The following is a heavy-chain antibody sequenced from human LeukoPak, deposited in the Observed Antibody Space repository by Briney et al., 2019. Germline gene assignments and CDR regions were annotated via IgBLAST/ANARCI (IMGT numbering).Heavy chain of an antibody. D-gene: IGHD6-13*01. J-gene: IGHJ5*02. Sequence: GGSLRLSCAASGFTFDDYAMHWVRQAPGKGLEWVSGISWNSGSIGYADSVKGRFTISRDNAKNSLYLQMNSLRAEDAAVYYCARDLIAAAGNWFDPWGQGTLVTVSS. V-gene: IGHV3-9*01. CDR3: ARDLIAAAGNWFDP. CDR2: ISWNSGSI. CDR1: GFTFDDYA.